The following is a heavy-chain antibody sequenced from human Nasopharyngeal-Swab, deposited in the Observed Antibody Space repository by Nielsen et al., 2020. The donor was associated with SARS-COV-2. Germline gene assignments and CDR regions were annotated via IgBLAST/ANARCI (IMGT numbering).Heavy chain of an antibody. J-gene: IGHJ4*02. CDR2: INAGNGNT. D-gene: IGHD2-15*01. V-gene: IGHV1-3*01. Sequence: ASVNVSCKASGYTFTSYAMHWVRQAPGQRLEWMGWINAGNGNTKYSQKFQGRVTITRDTSASTAYMELSSLRSEDTAVYYCARPSGGWYSDYWGQGTLVTVSS. CDR1: GYTFTSYA. CDR3: ARPSGGWYSDY.